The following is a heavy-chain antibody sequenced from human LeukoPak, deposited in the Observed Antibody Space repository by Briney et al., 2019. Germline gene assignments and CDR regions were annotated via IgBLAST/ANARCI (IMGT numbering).Heavy chain of an antibody. D-gene: IGHD3-22*01. Sequence: GGSLRLSCAASGFTFSSYSMSWVRQAPGKGLEWVSTISGSGGSTYYADSVKGRFTISRDNSKNTLHLQMNSLRAEDTAVYYCAKSAYYDSSGFYREYYFDYWGQGTLVTVSS. CDR1: GFTFSSYS. J-gene: IGHJ4*02. CDR2: ISGSGGST. V-gene: IGHV3-23*01. CDR3: AKSAYYDSSGFYREYYFDY.